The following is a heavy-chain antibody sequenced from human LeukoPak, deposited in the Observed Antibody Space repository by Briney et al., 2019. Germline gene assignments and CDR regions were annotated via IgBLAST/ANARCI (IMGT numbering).Heavy chain of an antibody. CDR1: GGTFSSYA. CDR3: ARVGILNDFWSGYPFDP. J-gene: IGHJ5*02. D-gene: IGHD3-3*01. CDR2: IIPIFGTA. Sequence: SEKVSCKASGGTFSSYAISWVRQAPGQGLEWMGGIIPIFGTANYAQKFQGRATITADESTSTAYMELSSLRSEDTAVYYCARVGILNDFWSGYPFDPWGQGTLVTVSS. V-gene: IGHV1-69*13.